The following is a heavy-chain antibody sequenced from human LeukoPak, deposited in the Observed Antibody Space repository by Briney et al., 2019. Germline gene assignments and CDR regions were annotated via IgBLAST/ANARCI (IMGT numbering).Heavy chain of an antibody. J-gene: IGHJ4*02. Sequence: GGSLRLSCAASGFTFDDYVMHWVRQAPGRGLEWVSLISGDGDSTYYADSVKGRFTISRDNSKKSLYLQMNSLRTEDTALYYCTRQGARPDYWGQGTLDTVSS. CDR3: TRQGARPDY. V-gene: IGHV3-43*02. CDR2: ISGDGDST. CDR1: GFTFDDYV.